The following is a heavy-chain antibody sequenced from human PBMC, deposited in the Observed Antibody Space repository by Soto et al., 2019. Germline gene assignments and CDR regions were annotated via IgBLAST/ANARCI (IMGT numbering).Heavy chain of an antibody. CDR2: IYYSGNT. V-gene: IGHV4-61*08. Sequence: SETLSLTCTVSGGSVSSGDYYWSWIRQPPGKGLEWIGYIYYSGNTNYNPSLKSRVIISVDTSKNLFSLKLTSVTAADTAVYYCARIPVDTSMICWLEPWGQGTLGAVAS. CDR3: ARIPVDTSMICWLEP. CDR1: GGSVSSGDYY. J-gene: IGHJ5*02. D-gene: IGHD5-18*01.